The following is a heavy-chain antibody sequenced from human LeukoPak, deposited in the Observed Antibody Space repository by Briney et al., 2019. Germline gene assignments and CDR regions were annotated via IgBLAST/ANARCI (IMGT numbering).Heavy chain of an antibody. Sequence: PSETLSLTCTVSGGSISSYYWQWIRQPPGKGLEWIGYIYNSGSNNYNPSLKSRITISIDTSKNQFSLKLTSVTAADTAVYYCATRGYWGQGTLVTVSS. CDR3: ATRGY. J-gene: IGHJ4*02. V-gene: IGHV4-59*08. CDR1: GGSISSYY. CDR2: IYNSGSN. D-gene: IGHD3-10*01.